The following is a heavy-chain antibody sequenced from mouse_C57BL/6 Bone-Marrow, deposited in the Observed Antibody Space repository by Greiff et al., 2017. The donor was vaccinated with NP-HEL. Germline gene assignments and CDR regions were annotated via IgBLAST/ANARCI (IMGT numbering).Heavy chain of an antibody. D-gene: IGHD1-1*01. J-gene: IGHJ2*01. CDR2: IDPENGDT. V-gene: IGHV14-4*01. Sequence: VQLQQSGAELVRPGASVKLSCTASGFNIKDDYMPWVKQRPEQGLEWIGWIDPENGDTEYASKFQGKATITADTPSHTAYLQLSSLPSEDTAVYYCTDYGTPFDNWGQGTTLTVSS. CDR1: GFNIKDDY. CDR3: TDYGTPFDN.